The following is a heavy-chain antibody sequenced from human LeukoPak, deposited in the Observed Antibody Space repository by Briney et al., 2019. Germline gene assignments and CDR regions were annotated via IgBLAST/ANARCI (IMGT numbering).Heavy chain of an antibody. D-gene: IGHD7-27*01. J-gene: IGHJ4*02. Sequence: PSETLSLTCTVSGGSISSYYWSWIRQPPGKGLEWIGYIYYSGSTYYNPSLKSRVTISVDTSKNQFSLKLSSVTAADTAVYYCARRGVWGGIDYWGQGTLVTVSS. CDR2: IYYSGST. CDR1: GGSISSYY. CDR3: ARRGVWGGIDY. V-gene: IGHV4-59*08.